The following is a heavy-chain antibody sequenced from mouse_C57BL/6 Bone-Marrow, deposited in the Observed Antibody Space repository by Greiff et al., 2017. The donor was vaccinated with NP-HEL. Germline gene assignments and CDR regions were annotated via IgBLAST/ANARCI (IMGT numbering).Heavy chain of an antibody. CDR1: GYTFTEYT. D-gene: IGHD1-2*01. J-gene: IGHJ2*01. CDR2: FYPGSGSI. V-gene: IGHV1-62-2*01. Sequence: QVQLQQSGAELVKPGASVKLSCKASGYTFTEYTIHWVKQRPGQGLEWIGWFYPGSGSIKYNEKFKDKATLTADKSSSTAYMELRRLTSDDSAVYVCARHEDQRELRRYYFDDWGKGTTLTVSS. CDR3: ARHEDQRELRRYYFDD.